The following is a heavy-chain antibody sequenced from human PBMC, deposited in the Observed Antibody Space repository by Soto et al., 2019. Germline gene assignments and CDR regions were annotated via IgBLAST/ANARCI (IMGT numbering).Heavy chain of an antibody. J-gene: IGHJ5*02. V-gene: IGHV1-69*01. D-gene: IGHD2-15*01. Sequence: QVQLVQSGAEVKKPGSSVKVSCKASGGTFSSYAISWVRQAPGQGLEWMGGIIPIFGTANYAQKFQGRVTITADESTSIAYMELSSLRSEDTAVYYCARERGGYCSGGSCYSGWFDPWGQGTLVTVSS. CDR3: ARERGGYCSGGSCYSGWFDP. CDR2: IIPIFGTA. CDR1: GGTFSSYA.